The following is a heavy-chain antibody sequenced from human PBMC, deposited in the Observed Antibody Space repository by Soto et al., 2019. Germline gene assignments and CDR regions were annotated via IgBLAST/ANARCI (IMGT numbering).Heavy chain of an antibody. CDR1: GFTFSSYS. V-gene: IGHV3-21*01. J-gene: IGHJ2*01. CDR2: ISSSSSYI. D-gene: IGHD3-3*01. Sequence: GGSLRLSCAASGFTFSSYSMNWVRQAPGKGLEWVSSISSSSSYIYYADSVKGRFTISRDNAKNSLYLQMNSLRAEDTAVYYCARVTEADFWSGYYMGWYFDLWGRGTLVTV. CDR3: ARVTEADFWSGYYMGWYFDL.